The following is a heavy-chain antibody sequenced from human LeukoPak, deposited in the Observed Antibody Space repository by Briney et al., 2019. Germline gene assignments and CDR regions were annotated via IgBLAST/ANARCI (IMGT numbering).Heavy chain of an antibody. CDR1: GFTFSSYE. D-gene: IGHD4-17*01. V-gene: IGHV3-48*03. Sequence: GGSLRLSCAASGFTFSSYEMNWVRQAPGKGLEWVSYITSSGNTIYYADSVKGGFTISRDNAKNSLYLQMNSLRAEDTAVYYCARLTTMTTTGGPFDYWGQGTLVTVSS. J-gene: IGHJ4*02. CDR2: ITSSGNTI. CDR3: ARLTTMTTTGGPFDY.